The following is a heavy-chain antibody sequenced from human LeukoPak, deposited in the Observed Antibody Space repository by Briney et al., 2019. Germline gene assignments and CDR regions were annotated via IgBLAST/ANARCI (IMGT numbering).Heavy chain of an antibody. CDR2: ISAYNGNT. CDR3: ARGGTAADNWFDP. Sequence: ASVKVSCKASGGTFSSYAITWVRQAPGQGLERMGWISAYNGNTNYAQKLQGRVTMTTDTSTSTAYMELRSLRSDDTAVYYCARGGTAADNWFDPWGQGTLVTVSS. V-gene: IGHV1-18*01. J-gene: IGHJ5*02. CDR1: GGTFSSYA. D-gene: IGHD6-13*01.